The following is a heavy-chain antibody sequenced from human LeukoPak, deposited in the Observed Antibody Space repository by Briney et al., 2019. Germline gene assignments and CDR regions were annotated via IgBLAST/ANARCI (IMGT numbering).Heavy chain of an antibody. CDR3: AKASWIQLWLPDY. V-gene: IGHV3-23*01. CDR1: GFTLSSYA. CDR2: IRGSGGST. Sequence: RGSLRLSCAASGFTLSSYAMSWVRQAPGKGLEWVSAIRGSGGSTYYADSVKGRFTISRDNSKNTLYLQMNSLRAEDTAVYYCAKASWIQLWLPDYWGQGTLVTVSS. D-gene: IGHD5-18*01. J-gene: IGHJ4*02.